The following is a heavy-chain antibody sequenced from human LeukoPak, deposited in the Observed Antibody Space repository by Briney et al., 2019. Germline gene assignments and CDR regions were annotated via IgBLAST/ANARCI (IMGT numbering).Heavy chain of an antibody. Sequence: GGSLRLSCEASGFRFDDYAMPWVRQAPGKGLEWVAGIRRNSYNIAYGDAVNGRFTISRDNAKKSLSLQMNSLGTDDTAFYYCAKSRDDGTGYYYDYWGQGVLVTVAS. V-gene: IGHV3-9*01. J-gene: IGHJ4*02. CDR1: GFRFDDYA. CDR3: AKSRDDGTGYYYDY. D-gene: IGHD3-9*01. CDR2: IRRNSYNI.